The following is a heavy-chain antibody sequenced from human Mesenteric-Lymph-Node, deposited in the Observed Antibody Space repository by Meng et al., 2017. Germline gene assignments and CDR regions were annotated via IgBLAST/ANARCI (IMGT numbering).Heavy chain of an antibody. D-gene: IGHD1-26*01. J-gene: IGHJ3*02. V-gene: IGHV3-23*01. CDR3: AKVIQHFYSGGQEYAFDI. Sequence: LSCAFSVFIFCRYAMYWVRQAPAKGLVWVSAISGSGGSTYYADSVKGRFTISRDNSKNTLYLQMNSLSAEDTAVYYCAKVIQHFYSGGQEYAFDIWGQGTMVTVSS. CDR2: ISGSGGST. CDR1: VFIFCRYA.